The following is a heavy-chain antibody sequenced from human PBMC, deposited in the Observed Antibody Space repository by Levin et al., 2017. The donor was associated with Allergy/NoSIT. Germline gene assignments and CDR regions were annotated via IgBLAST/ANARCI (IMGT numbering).Heavy chain of an antibody. CDR2: INSDGSST. CDR3: ASLASRGLYWYFDL. CDR1: GFTFSSYW. Sequence: AGGSLRLSCAASGFTFSSYWMHWVRQAPGKGLVWVSRINSDGSSTSYADSVKGRFTISRDNAKNTLYLQMNSLRAEDTAVYYCASLASRGLYWYFDLWGRGTLVTVSS. V-gene: IGHV3-74*01. D-gene: IGHD3-10*01. J-gene: IGHJ2*01.